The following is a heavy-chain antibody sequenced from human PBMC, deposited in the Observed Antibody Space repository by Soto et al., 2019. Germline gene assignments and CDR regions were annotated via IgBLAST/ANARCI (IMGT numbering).Heavy chain of an antibody. CDR3: RNRNCFHP. V-gene: IGHV4-39*01. D-gene: IGHD1-1*01. CDR1: SASTSSSGYY. Sequence: TMSVTWFICSASTSSSGYYWGLIRQPPGKGLEWIGTIYYSGSTYYNPSLKSRVTISVDTSKNQFSLKLSSVTAAYTSVYYRRNRNCFHPWGSGALVT. J-gene: IGHJ5*02. CDR2: IYYSGST.